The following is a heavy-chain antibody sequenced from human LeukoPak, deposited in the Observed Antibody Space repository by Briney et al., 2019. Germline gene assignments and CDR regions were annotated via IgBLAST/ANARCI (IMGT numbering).Heavy chain of an antibody. Sequence: GGSLRLSCAASGFTFSSYSMIWVRQAPGKGLVWVSSISSSSSYIYYADSVKGRFTISRDNAKNSLYLQMNSLRAEDTAVYYCAREGDFWSGYYTGDEVYYGMDVWGQGTTVTVSS. V-gene: IGHV3-21*01. J-gene: IGHJ6*02. CDR1: GFTFSSYS. CDR3: AREGDFWSGYYTGDEVYYGMDV. CDR2: ISSSSSYI. D-gene: IGHD3-3*01.